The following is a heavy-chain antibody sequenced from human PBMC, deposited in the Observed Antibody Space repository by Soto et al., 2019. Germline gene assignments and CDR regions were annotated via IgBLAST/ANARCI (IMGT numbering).Heavy chain of an antibody. D-gene: IGHD3-3*01. CDR1: GYTFTSYG. J-gene: IGHJ3*02. Sequence: QVQLVQSGAEVKKPGASVKVSCKASGYTFTSYGISWVRQAPGQGLEWMGWISADNGNTNYAQKLQGRVTMTTDSATSTAYMELRSLRSDDTAVYYCARVQGVFGVVIDAFHIWGQGTMVTVSS. CDR2: ISADNGNT. CDR3: ARVQGVFGVVIDAFHI. V-gene: IGHV1-18*01.